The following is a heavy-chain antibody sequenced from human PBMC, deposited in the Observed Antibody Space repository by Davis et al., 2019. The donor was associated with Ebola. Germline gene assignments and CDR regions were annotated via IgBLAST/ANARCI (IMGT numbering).Heavy chain of an antibody. CDR1: GFTFSSYS. CDR3: ARSPVVAASFDY. V-gene: IGHV3-30-3*01. J-gene: IGHJ4*02. Sequence: GESLKISCAASGFTFSSYSMHWVRQAPGKGLEWVAVISYDGSNKYYADSVKGRFTISRDNSKNTLYLQMNSLRAEDTAVYYCARSPVVAASFDYWGQGALVTVSS. D-gene: IGHD2-15*01. CDR2: ISYDGSNK.